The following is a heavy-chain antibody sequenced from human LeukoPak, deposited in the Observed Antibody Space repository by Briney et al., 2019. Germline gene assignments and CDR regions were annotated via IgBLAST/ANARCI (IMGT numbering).Heavy chain of an antibody. CDR2: IVVGSGNT. J-gene: IGHJ4*02. V-gene: IGHV1-58*02. CDR3: AGTPWFGELTLDY. CDR1: GFTFTSST. D-gene: IGHD3-10*01. Sequence: SVNLSCKASGFTFTSSTIQWVRQARGQRLEWIGWIVVGSGNTNYAQKFQERVIITRDMSTTTVYMELSSLRSEDTAVYYCAGTPWFGELTLDYWGQGTLVTVSS.